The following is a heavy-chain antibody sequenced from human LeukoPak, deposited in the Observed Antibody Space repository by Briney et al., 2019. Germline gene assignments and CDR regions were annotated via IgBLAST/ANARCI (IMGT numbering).Heavy chain of an antibody. CDR1: GYTFTSYY. Sequence: ASVKVSCKASGYTFTSYYMHWVRQAPGQGLEWMGWINPNSGGTNYAQKFQGRVTMTRDTSISTAYMELSRLRSDDTAVYYCARGQYYSSSWEDFDYWGQGTLVTVSS. CDR3: ARGQYYSSSWEDFDY. V-gene: IGHV1-2*02. J-gene: IGHJ4*02. CDR2: INPNSGGT. D-gene: IGHD6-13*01.